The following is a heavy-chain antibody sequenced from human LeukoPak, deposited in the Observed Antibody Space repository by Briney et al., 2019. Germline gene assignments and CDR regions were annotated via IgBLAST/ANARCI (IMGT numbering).Heavy chain of an antibody. J-gene: IGHJ4*02. CDR3: AGEPVAYYYDSSGYEGHY. D-gene: IGHD3-22*01. CDR2: IIPIFGTA. Sequence: SVKVSCKASGGTFSSYAISWVRQAPGQGLEWMGGIIPIFGTANYAQKFQGRVTITTDESTSTAYMELSSLRSEDTAVYYCAGEPVAYYYDSSGYEGHYWGQGTLVTVSS. CDR1: GGTFSSYA. V-gene: IGHV1-69*05.